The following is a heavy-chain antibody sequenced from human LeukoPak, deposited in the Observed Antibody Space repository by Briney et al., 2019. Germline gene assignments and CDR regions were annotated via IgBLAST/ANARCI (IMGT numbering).Heavy chain of an antibody. CDR1: GGSISNYY. CDR2: IYYSGST. V-gene: IGHV4-59*01. CDR3: ARSLNPYYFDY. Sequence: SETLSLTCTVSGGSISNYYWSWIRQPPGKGLDWIGYIYYSGSTNYNPSLKSRVTISVDTSKNQFSLKLSSVTAADTAVYYCARSLNPYYFDYWGQGTLVTVPS. D-gene: IGHD1-14*01. J-gene: IGHJ4*02.